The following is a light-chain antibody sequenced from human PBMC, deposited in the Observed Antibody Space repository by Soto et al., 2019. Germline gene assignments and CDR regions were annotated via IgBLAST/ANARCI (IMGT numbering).Light chain of an antibody. Sequence: IQMTQSPSTLSASVGDRVSITCRASQNIFSWLAWYQHKPGKAPHLLIYKASSLASGVASRCSGSGSGTEILLTSSLLHPDDVAAYYSQQYKRYPISFGQGTKLEI. V-gene: IGKV1-5*03. J-gene: IGKJ2*03. CDR3: QQYKRYPIS. CDR1: QNIFSW. CDR2: KAS.